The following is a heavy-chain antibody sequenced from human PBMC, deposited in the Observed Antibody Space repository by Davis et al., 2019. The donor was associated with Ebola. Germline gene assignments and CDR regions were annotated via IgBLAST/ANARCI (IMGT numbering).Heavy chain of an antibody. D-gene: IGHD3-10*01. Sequence: SETLSRTCAVSGGSISSSNWWSWVRQPPGKGLEWIGEIYHSGSTNYNPSLKSRVTISVDKSKNQFSLKLSSVTAADTAVYYCARDRGMVQGGLFDYWGQGTLVTVSS. V-gene: IGHV4-4*02. CDR2: IYHSGST. J-gene: IGHJ4*02. CDR1: GGSISSSNW. CDR3: ARDRGMVQGGLFDY.